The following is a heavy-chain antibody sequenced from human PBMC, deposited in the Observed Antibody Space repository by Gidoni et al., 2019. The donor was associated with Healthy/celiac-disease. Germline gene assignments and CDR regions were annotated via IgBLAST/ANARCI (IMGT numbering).Heavy chain of an antibody. V-gene: IGHV3-49*03. CDR3: TRGGVTIFGVPTSGYFDY. CDR2: IRSNAYGGTT. Sequence: GFTFGDYAMSWFGQAPGKGLEWVGVIRSNAYGGTTEYSASVKGRFTISSDDSKSIAYLQMNSRKTEDSAVYYCTRGGVTIFGVPTSGYFDYWGQGTLVTVSS. J-gene: IGHJ4*02. D-gene: IGHD3-3*01. CDR1: GFTFGDYA.